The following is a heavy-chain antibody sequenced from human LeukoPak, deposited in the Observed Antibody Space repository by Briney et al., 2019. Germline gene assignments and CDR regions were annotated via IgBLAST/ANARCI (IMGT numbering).Heavy chain of an antibody. V-gene: IGHV4-34*01. J-gene: IGHJ4*02. CDR2: INHSGST. Sequence: SETLSLTCAVYGGSFSGYYWSWIRQPPGKGLEWIGEINHSGSTKYNPSLMSRVTISVATAKNQCSLKLCSVTAADTAVYYCVSGPYYEYVWGSYRFGVYFDYWGQGTLVTVSS. CDR1: GGSFSGYY. D-gene: IGHD3-16*02. CDR3: VSGPYYEYVWGSYRFGVYFDY.